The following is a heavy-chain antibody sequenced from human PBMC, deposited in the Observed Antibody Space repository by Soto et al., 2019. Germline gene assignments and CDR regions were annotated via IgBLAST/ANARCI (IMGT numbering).Heavy chain of an antibody. CDR1: GGSISSGGYY. D-gene: IGHD3-22*01. CDR3: ARSGVPTYYYDSSGYYYAFDY. Sequence: NPSETLSLTCTVSGGSISSGGYYWSWIRQHPGKGLEWIGYIYYSGSTYYNPSLKSRVTISVDTSKNQFSLKLSSVTAADTAVYYCARSGVPTYYYDSSGYYYAFDYWGQGTLVTVSS. CDR2: IYYSGST. J-gene: IGHJ4*02. V-gene: IGHV4-31*03.